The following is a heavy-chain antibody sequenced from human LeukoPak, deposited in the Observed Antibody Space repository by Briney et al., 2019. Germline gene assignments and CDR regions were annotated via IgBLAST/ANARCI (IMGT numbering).Heavy chain of an antibody. J-gene: IGHJ3*02. CDR3: AREDSSTDAFDI. D-gene: IGHD5-18*01. CDR2: IYSGGTT. V-gene: IGHV3-53*01. Sequence: GGSLRLSCAASGFTVSSNYMSWVRQAPGKGLEWVSVIYSGGTTYYADSVKGRFTISRDNSKNTLYLQMNNLRAEDTAVYYCAREDSSTDAFDIWGQGTMVTGSS. CDR1: GFTVSSNY.